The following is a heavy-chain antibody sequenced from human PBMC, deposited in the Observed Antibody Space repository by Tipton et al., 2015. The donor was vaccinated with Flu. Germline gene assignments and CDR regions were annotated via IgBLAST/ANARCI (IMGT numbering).Heavy chain of an antibody. D-gene: IGHD3-3*01. CDR1: GGSISSSSYY. J-gene: IGHJ5*02. Sequence: LRLSCTVSGGSISSSSYYWGWIRQPPGKGLEWIGSIYYSGSTYYNPSLKSRVTISVDTSKNQSSLKLSSVTAADTAVYYCARGRNRRITIFGVVISGFDPWGQGTLVTVSS. CDR2: IYYSGST. CDR3: ARGRNRRITIFGVVISGFDP. V-gene: IGHV4-39*07.